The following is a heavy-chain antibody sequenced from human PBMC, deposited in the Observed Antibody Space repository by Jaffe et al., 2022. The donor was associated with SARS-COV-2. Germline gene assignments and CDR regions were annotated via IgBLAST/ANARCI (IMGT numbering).Heavy chain of an antibody. CDR2: FDPEDGET. CDR1: GYTLTELS. CDR3: AQARPRDYDILTGYRELGFDP. V-gene: IGHV1-24*01. Sequence: QVQLVQSGAEVKKPGASVKVSCKVSGYTLTELSMHWVRQAPGKGLEWMGGFDPEDGETIYAQKFQGRVTMTEDTSTDTAYMELSSLRSEDTAVYYCAQARPRDYDILTGYRELGFDPWGQGTLVTVSS. J-gene: IGHJ5*02. D-gene: IGHD3-9*01.